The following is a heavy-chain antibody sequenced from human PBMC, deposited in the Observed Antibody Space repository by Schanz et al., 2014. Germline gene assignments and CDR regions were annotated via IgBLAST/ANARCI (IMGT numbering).Heavy chain of an antibody. CDR1: RFTFNAYD. CDR2: ISHDGSNK. J-gene: IGHJ4*02. Sequence: QVHLVESGGGVVRPGGSLRLSCAASRFTFNAYDMYWLRQAPGKGLEWVALISHDGSNKNSADSVKGRFTISRDNSKNTLYLQMNSLRGDDTAIYYCVKGGTNTLDSWGQGTLVTVSS. CDR3: VKGGTNTLDS. V-gene: IGHV3-30*18.